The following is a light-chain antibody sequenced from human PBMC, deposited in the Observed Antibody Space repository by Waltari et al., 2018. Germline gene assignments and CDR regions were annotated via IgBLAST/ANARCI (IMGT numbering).Light chain of an antibody. CDR3: QQYDHLPA. CDR1: QDISNF. V-gene: IGKV1-33*01. CDR2: NVY. Sequence: DIQMTQSPSSLSASVGDRVTITCQASQDISNFLNWYQQKPGQAPKLLIYNVYNLETGVPSRLSGSGSGTDFTFTISSLQPEDVATYFCQQYDHLPAFGGGTKVEIK. J-gene: IGKJ4*01.